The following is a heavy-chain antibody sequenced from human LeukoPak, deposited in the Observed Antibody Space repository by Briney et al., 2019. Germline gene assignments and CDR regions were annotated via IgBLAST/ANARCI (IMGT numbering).Heavy chain of an antibody. V-gene: IGHV4-34*01. CDR3: ARRRYYDSSGYYNYYYYYYMDV. Sequence: SETLSLTCAVYGGSFSGYYWSWIRQPPGKGLEWIGEINHSGSTNYNPSLKSRVTISVDTSKNQFSLKLSSVTAAGTAVYYCARRRYYDSSGYYNYYYYYYMDVWGKGTTVTVSS. CDR2: INHSGST. CDR1: GGSFSGYY. D-gene: IGHD3-22*01. J-gene: IGHJ6*03.